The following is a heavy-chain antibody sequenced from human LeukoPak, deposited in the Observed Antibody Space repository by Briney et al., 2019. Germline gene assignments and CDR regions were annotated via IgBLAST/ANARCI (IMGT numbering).Heavy chain of an antibody. CDR1: GVSISSSGYY. V-gene: IGHV4-61*02. CDR3: ARVPYSGSRYYYCMDV. Sequence: PSQTLSLTCNVSGVSISSSGYYWTWIRQPAGKGLEWIGRIYIDGITDYSPSLKSRLTISLDTSKNQFSLKLSSVTAADTAVYYCARVPYSGSRYYYCMDVWGKGTTVTVSS. CDR2: IYIDGIT. D-gene: IGHD6-19*01. J-gene: IGHJ6*03.